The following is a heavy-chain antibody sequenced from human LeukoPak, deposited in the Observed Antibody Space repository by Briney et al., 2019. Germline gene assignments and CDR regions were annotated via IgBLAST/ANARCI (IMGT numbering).Heavy chain of an antibody. CDR2: ISYDGSNK. CDR3: ARDGAYYDSRAYFDY. CDR1: GFTFSSYS. V-gene: IGHV3-30*03. Sequence: GGSLRLSCAASGFTFSSYSMNWVRQAPGKGLEWVAVISYDGSNKYYADSVKGRFTISRDNSKNTLYLQMNSLRAEDTAVYYCARDGAYYDSRAYFDYWGQGTLVTVSS. D-gene: IGHD3-22*01. J-gene: IGHJ4*02.